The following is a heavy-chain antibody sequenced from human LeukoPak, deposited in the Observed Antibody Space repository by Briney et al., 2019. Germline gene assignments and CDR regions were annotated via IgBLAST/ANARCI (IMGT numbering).Heavy chain of an antibody. CDR3: ARRVGHSMVRGVMGTFDY. CDR1: GYSFTSYW. J-gene: IGHJ4*02. V-gene: IGHV5-51*01. Sequence: GESLKISCKGSGYSFTSYWIGWVRQMPGKGLEWMGIIYPGDSDTRYSPSFQGQVTISADKSISTAYLQWSSLKASDTAMYYCARRVGHSMVRGVMGTFDYWGQGTLVTVSS. CDR2: IYPGDSDT. D-gene: IGHD3-10*01.